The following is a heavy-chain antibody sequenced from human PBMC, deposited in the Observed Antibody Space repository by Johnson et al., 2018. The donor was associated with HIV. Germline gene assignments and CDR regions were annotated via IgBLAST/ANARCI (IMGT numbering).Heavy chain of an antibody. J-gene: IGHJ3*02. D-gene: IGHD6-19*01. CDR3: ARGQWLVPGAFDI. CDR2: ISSSGRTL. Sequence: QVLLVESGGGLVKPGGSLRLSCAASGFTFGDYYMSWIRQAPGKGLEWVSYISSSGRTLYYVDSVKGRFTISRDNTKNSLYLQMNSVRDDDTAVYYCARGQWLVPGAFDIWGQGTMVTVSS. V-gene: IGHV3-11*04. CDR1: GFTFGDYY.